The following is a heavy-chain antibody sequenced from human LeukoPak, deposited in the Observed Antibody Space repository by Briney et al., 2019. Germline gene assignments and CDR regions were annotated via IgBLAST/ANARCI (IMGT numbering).Heavy chain of an antibody. Sequence: GGSLRLSCAASGFTFSSYSMTWVRQAPGKGLEWISYFSTSSGTISYADSVKGRFTISRDNAKNSLYLQMNSLRAEDTAVYYCARDSMYAFDIWGQGTMVTVSS. CDR2: FSTSSGTI. V-gene: IGHV3-48*01. D-gene: IGHD2-2*01. CDR3: ARDSMYAFDI. J-gene: IGHJ3*02. CDR1: GFTFSSYS.